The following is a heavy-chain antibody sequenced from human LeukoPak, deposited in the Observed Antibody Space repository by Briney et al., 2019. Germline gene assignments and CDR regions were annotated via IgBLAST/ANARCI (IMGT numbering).Heavy chain of an antibody. CDR2: IRYDRSNK. Sequence: PGGSLRLSCAASGFMFSSSGMHWVRQAPGKGLEWVAFIRYDRSNKYYADSVKGRFTISRDNSKNTVSLQMNSLRAEDTAVYYCAREGLTYGDYFDYWGQGTLVTVSS. CDR3: AREGLTYGDYFDY. V-gene: IGHV3-30*02. CDR1: GFMFSSSG. J-gene: IGHJ4*02. D-gene: IGHD4-17*01.